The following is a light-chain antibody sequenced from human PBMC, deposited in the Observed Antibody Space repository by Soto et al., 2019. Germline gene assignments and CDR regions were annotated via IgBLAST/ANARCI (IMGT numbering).Light chain of an antibody. Sequence: EIVLTQSPGTLSLSPGERATLSCRASQSVTGSYLAWYQQKPGQAPRLLIYGASSSATGIPDRFSGSGAGTDFTLTISRLEPEDLGVYYCQQYGSSPPITFGQGTRLEIK. CDR2: GAS. V-gene: IGKV3-20*01. CDR3: QQYGSSPPIT. J-gene: IGKJ5*01. CDR1: QSVTGSY.